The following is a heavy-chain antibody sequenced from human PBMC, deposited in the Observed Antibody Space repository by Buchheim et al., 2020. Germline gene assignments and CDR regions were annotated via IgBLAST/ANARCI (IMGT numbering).Heavy chain of an antibody. CDR2: IRGEANSYAT. J-gene: IGHJ4*02. CDR3: METGTSSDS. CDR1: GFTFSGSD. V-gene: IGHV3-73*01. Sequence: EVQLLESGGGLVQPGGSLRLSCAASGFTFSGSDIHWVRQASGKRLEWVGLIRGEANSYATIYGASMKGRITISRDNSKNTAYLQMNSLKTEDTAVYYCMETGTSSDSWGQGTL. D-gene: IGHD1-7*01.